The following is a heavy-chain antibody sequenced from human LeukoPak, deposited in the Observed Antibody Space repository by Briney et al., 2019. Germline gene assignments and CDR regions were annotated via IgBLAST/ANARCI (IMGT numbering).Heavy chain of an antibody. D-gene: IGHD1-26*01. CDR2: INPNSGGT. J-gene: IGHJ4*02. CDR1: GYTFTGYY. Sequence: ASVKVSCKASGYTFTGYYMHWVRQAPGQGLEWMGWINPNSGGTNYAQKFQGRVTMTRDTSISTAFMELSRLKSDDTAVYYCARALYRGSQLGLCYGGQGTLVPVSS. V-gene: IGHV1-2*02. CDR3: ARALYRGSQLGLCY.